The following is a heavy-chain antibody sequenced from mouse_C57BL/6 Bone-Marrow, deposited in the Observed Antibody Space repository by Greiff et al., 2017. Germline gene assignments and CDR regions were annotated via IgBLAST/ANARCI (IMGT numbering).Heavy chain of an antibody. CDR2: IHPTSGGT. CDR1: GYTFTSYW. D-gene: IGHD2-14*01. Sequence: QVQLQQPGAELVKPGASVKLSCKASGYTFTSYWMTWVKQRPGQGLEWIGMIHPTSGGTNYNEKFKSKATLTVDKSSSTAYLQLSSSTSDDSAVYYCARGGDLLEGYIGWGQGTTLTVSS. J-gene: IGHJ2*01. CDR3: ARGGDLLEGYIG. V-gene: IGHV1-64*01.